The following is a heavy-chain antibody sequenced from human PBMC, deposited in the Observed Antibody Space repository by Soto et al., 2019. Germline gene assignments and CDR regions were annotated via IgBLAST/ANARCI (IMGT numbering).Heavy chain of an antibody. J-gene: IGHJ6*02. CDR3: ARDRPWDCSSSNYCYYYGLDV. CDR1: GGSFSSDH. CDR2: INNSGIT. Sequence: SETLSLTCNVSGGSFSSDHWGWIRQPPGKGLEWIGKINNSGITNYNPSLKSRATISVDTSKNQFSLKLTSVTAADTAVYYCARDRPWDCSSSNYCYYYGLDVWGPGTTVTVSS. D-gene: IGHD2-2*01. V-gene: IGHV4-59*01.